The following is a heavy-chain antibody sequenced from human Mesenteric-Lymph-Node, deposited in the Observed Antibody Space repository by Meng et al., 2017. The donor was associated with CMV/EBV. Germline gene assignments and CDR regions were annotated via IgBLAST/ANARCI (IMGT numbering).Heavy chain of an antibody. CDR3: ARVQGRVGYFDY. CDR1: GGSVSSGSYY. D-gene: IGHD1-26*01. CDR2: VYFTGGT. Sequence: TVSGGSVSSGSYYWSWIRQPPGKGLELMGYVYFTGGTNYNPSLKSRVTISVDTSKNQFSLRLSSVTAADTAVYYCARVQGRVGYFDYWGQGTLVTVSS. J-gene: IGHJ4*02. V-gene: IGHV4-61*01.